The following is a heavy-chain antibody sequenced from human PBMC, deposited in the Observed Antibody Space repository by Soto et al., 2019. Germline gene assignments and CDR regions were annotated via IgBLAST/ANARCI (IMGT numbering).Heavy chain of an antibody. CDR3: ARDLPPVDY. J-gene: IGHJ4*02. V-gene: IGHV1-18*01. CDR1: GYTFSSYH. Sequence: QIQLVQSGAEVKKPGASVKVSCKASGYTFSSYHITWVRQAPGQGLEWMGWISAYNGNTNYAQNLQGRVTMTTDPSTSTGYMELRSLRSDDTAVYSCARDLPPVDYWGQGTLVTVSS. CDR2: ISAYNGNT.